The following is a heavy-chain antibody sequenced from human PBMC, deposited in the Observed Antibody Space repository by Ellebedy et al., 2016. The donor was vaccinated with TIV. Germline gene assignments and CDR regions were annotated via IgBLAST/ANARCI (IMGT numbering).Heavy chain of an antibody. CDR3: ARNGVSGWSDFDY. CDR1: GYTFIDYH. V-gene: IGHV1-2*02. J-gene: IGHJ4*02. Sequence: AASVKVSCKTSGYTFIDYHIHWVRQAPGQGLEWMGWINAKRGATIYVQKFHDRVPMTRDMSISTAFLEVTGLTSDDTAVDYCARNGVSGWSDFDYWGQGTLVTVSS. CDR2: INAKRGAT. D-gene: IGHD6-19*01.